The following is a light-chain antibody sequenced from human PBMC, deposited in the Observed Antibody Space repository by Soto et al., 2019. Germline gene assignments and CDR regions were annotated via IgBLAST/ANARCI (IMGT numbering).Light chain of an antibody. CDR1: QNINNY. V-gene: IGKV1-33*01. CDR2: DAS. CDR3: QQYENIPT. J-gene: IGKJ5*01. Sequence: DIQMTQSPSSLSASVGDRVTITCQASQNINNYLNWYQHKPGRAPKLLIYDASNLEAGVPSRFRGSGSGTDFTFTISRLQPEDIATYYCQQYENIPTFGQGTRLEIK.